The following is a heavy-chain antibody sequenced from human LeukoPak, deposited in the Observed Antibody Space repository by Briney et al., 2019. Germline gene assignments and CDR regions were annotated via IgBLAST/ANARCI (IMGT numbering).Heavy chain of an antibody. V-gene: IGHV3-53*01. CDR1: GVTVSSNY. CDR3: PRGYGDYGYFDG. D-gene: IGHD4-17*01. CDR2: IYSGGSA. J-gene: IGHJ2*01. Sequence: GGSLRLSCAASGVTVSSNYMSCGRQALGKGLEWFSDIYSGGSASHADSIKGRFTISRDNSNHTLYLHMNSLSAEQTAVYYWPRGYGDYGYFDGWGRGTLVSVYS.